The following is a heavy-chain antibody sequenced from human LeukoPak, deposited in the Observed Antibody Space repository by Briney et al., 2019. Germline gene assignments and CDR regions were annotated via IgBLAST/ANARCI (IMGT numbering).Heavy chain of an antibody. D-gene: IGHD4-17*01. Sequence: GGSLRLSCAASGFTFSSYAMHWVRQAPGKGLEWVAVISHDGSNKYYADSVKGRFTISRDNSKNTLYLQMNSLRAEDTAVYYCARAPTVTTTPLDYWGQGTLVTVSS. J-gene: IGHJ4*02. CDR2: ISHDGSNK. V-gene: IGHV3-30-3*01. CDR3: ARAPTVTTTPLDY. CDR1: GFTFSSYA.